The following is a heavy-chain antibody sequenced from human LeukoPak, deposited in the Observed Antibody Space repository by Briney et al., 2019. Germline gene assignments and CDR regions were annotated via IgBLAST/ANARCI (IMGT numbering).Heavy chain of an antibody. J-gene: IGHJ6*02. D-gene: IGHD3-10*01. V-gene: IGHV3-30*18. CDR1: GFIFSSYG. CDR2: ISYDGSKK. Sequence: GRSLRLSCAASGFIFSSYGMHWVRQAPGKGLEWVAVISYDGSKKYYVDSVKGRFTISRDNSKNTLYLQMNSLRAEDTAVYYCAKDRLCYYGSGTQYGMDVWGHGTTVTVSS. CDR3: AKDRLCYYGSGTQYGMDV.